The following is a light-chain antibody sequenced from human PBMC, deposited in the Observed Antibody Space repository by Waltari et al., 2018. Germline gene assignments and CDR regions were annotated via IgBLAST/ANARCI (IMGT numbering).Light chain of an antibody. CDR1: QSVGNN. V-gene: IGKV3-15*01. Sequence: EIVMTPSPVTLSVSPGERATLSCRASQSVGNNLAWYQQQPGQAPRLLISGASTRATGIPGRCTGSGSGTEFTLTISSLQSDDFAVYQCQHYNKWPPAFGLGTKVEIK. J-gene: IGKJ1*01. CDR3: QHYNKWPPA. CDR2: GAS.